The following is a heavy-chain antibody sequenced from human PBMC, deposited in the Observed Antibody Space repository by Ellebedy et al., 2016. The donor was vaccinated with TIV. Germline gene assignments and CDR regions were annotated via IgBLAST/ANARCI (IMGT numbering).Heavy chain of an antibody. CDR2: IYYSGST. Sequence: SETLSLTXTVSGGSISSYYWSWIRQPPGKGLEWIGYIYYSGSTNYNPSLKSRVTISVDTSKNQFSLKLSSVTAADTAVYYCARTERHGMDVWGQGTTVTVSS. CDR1: GGSISSYY. D-gene: IGHD1-26*01. CDR3: ARTERHGMDV. J-gene: IGHJ6*02. V-gene: IGHV4-59*01.